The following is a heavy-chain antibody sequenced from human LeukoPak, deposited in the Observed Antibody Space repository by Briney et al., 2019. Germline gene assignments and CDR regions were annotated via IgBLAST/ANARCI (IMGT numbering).Heavy chain of an antibody. J-gene: IGHJ5*02. Sequence: PGGSLRLSCAASGFTFNNVWMRWVRQPPGKGLEWVGRIQTKNEGGTTDYAAPVKGRFTISRDDSKNTVYLQMNSLKTEDTAVYYCTTDPLSVSPTIRSWFDPWGQGTLVTVSS. V-gene: IGHV3-15*01. CDR1: GFTFNNVW. CDR3: TTDPLSVSPTIRSWFDP. CDR2: IQTKNEGGTT. D-gene: IGHD2-2*02.